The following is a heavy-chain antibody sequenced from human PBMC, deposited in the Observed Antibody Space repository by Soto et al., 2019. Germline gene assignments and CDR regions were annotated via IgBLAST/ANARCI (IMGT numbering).Heavy chain of an antibody. CDR2: IYWDDDK. Sequence: QITLKESGPTLVKPTQTLTLTCTFSGFSLSTTGVGVGWIRQPPGKALEWLALIYWDDDKRYNPSLKSRLTISKETSKNQVVLTLTHMDPVDTATYYCVQSGCGGDCLQSYSSHSYYGLDVWGQGTTVTVSS. V-gene: IGHV2-5*02. CDR3: VQSGCGGDCLQSYSSHSYYGLDV. D-gene: IGHD2-21*01. J-gene: IGHJ6*02. CDR1: GFSLSTTGVG.